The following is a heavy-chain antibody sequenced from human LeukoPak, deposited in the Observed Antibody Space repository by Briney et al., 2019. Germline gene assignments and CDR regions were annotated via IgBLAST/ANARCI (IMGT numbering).Heavy chain of an antibody. J-gene: IGHJ4*02. CDR3: TTVEHY. Sequence: GGSLRLSCAASGFTVSTNYMNWVRQAPGKGLEWVSGVKTDGSSTMYADSVRGRFSISRDDAKNTLYLQMNSLRDEDTAVYYCTTVEHYWGQGTLVTVSS. CDR1: GFTVSTNY. CDR2: VKTDGSST. V-gene: IGHV3-74*03. D-gene: IGHD4-23*01.